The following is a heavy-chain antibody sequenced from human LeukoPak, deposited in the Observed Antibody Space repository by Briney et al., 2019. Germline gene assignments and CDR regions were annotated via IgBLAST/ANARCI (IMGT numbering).Heavy chain of an antibody. V-gene: IGHV1-69*13. Sequence: ASVKVSCRASGGTFSSYAINWVRQAPGPGLEWMGGIIPIFGTANYAQKFQGRVTITADEYMYTAYMELSSLRSEDTAVYYCARGSLGYCSSTNCLTIDVWGKGTTVIVSS. D-gene: IGHD2-2*01. CDR3: ARGSLGYCSSTNCLTIDV. J-gene: IGHJ6*04. CDR2: IIPIFGTA. CDR1: GGTFSSYA.